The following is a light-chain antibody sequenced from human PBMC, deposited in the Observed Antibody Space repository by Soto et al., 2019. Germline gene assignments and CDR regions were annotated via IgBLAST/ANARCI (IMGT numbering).Light chain of an antibody. J-gene: IGKJ3*01. CDR2: GAS. Sequence: EIMMTQSPATLSVSLGERVTLSCRATQTLSSNLAWYQQRPGQAPRLLIYGASIRATGVPARFSGSGSGSESTLTISSLQSDDFGIYYCQHFKNWPPTVTFGPGTKVDLK. CDR1: QTLSSN. CDR3: QHFKNWPPTVT. V-gene: IGKV3D-15*01.